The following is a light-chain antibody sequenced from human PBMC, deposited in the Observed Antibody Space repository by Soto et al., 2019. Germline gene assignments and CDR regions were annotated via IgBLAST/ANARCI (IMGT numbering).Light chain of an antibody. CDR2: DAS. CDR1: QSVSSY. Sequence: EIVLTQSPATLSLSPGERATLSCRASQSVSSYLAWYQQKPGQAPRLLIYDASNRATGIPARFSGSGSGTDFTITISSLEPEDFAVYYCQQRSNWPPVTFGGGTKVDIK. CDR3: QQRSNWPPVT. J-gene: IGKJ4*01. V-gene: IGKV3-11*01.